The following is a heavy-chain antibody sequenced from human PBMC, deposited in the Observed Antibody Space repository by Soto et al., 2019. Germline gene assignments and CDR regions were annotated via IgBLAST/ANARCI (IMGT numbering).Heavy chain of an antibody. J-gene: IGHJ6*02. CDR1: GFTFSSYA. CDR3: TNLYCSSTSCYHYYYAMDV. CDR2: ISGSGGST. D-gene: IGHD2-2*01. V-gene: IGHV3-23*01. Sequence: EVQLLESGGGLEQPGGSLRLSCAASGFTFSSYAMSWVRQAPGKGLEWVSSISGSGGSTVYADSVKGRFTISRDNSKNAPYLQMNSLRAEDTAVYYCTNLYCSSTSCYHYYYAMDVWGQGTTVTVSS.